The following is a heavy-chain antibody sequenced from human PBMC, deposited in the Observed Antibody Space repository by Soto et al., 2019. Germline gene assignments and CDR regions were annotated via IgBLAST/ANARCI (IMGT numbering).Heavy chain of an antibody. V-gene: IGHV4-34*01. CDR1: GGSFSGYY. D-gene: IGHD4-17*01. Sequence: SETLSLTCAVYGGSFSGYYWRWIRQPPGKGLEWIGEINHSGSTNYNPSLKSRVTISVDTSKNQFSLKLSSVTAADTAVYYCASTTVTYYYGMDVWGQGTTVTVSS. CDR3: ASTTVTYYYGMDV. CDR2: INHSGST. J-gene: IGHJ6*02.